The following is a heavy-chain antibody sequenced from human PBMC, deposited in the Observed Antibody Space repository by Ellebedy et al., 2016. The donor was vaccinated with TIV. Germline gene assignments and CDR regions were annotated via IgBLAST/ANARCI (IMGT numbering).Heavy chain of an antibody. CDR2: ISYDGGNI. J-gene: IGHJ4*02. CDR1: GFTFSNYA. V-gene: IGHV3-30-3*01. D-gene: IGHD3-22*01. Sequence: GESLKISCAASGFTFSNYAMHWVRQAPGEGLEWVAVISYDGGNIYYADSVKGRFTISRDNSKNTLYLQMDSLRAEDTAVYYCARGHSGGYLASNSDYWGQGTLVTVSS. CDR3: ARGHSGGYLASNSDY.